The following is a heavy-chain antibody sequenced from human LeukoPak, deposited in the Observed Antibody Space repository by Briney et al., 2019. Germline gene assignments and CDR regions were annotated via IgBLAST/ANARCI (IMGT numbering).Heavy chain of an antibody. CDR1: GGSISSYY. J-gene: IGHJ4*02. CDR3: ARDTSYYDILTGFHKPGYFDY. V-gene: IGHV4-59*01. D-gene: IGHD3-9*01. Sequence: SETLSLTCTVSGGSISSYYWSWIRQPPGKGLEWIGYIYYSGSTNYNPSLKSRVTISVDTSKNQFSLKLSSVTAADTAVYYRARDTSYYDILTGFHKPGYFDYWGQGTLVTVSS. CDR2: IYYSGST.